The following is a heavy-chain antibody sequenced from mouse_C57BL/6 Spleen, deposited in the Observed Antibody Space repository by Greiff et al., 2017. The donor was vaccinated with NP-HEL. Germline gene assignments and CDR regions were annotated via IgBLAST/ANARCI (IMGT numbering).Heavy chain of an antibody. V-gene: IGHV2-2*01. J-gene: IGHJ1*03. D-gene: IGHD2-1*01. CDR1: GFSLTSYG. CDR2: IWSGGST. Sequence: VQLQQSGPGLVQPSQSLSITCTVSGFSLTSYGVHWVRQSPGKGLEWLGVIWSGGSTDYNAAFISRLSISKDNSKSQVFFKMNSLQADDTAIYYCARGNYDWYFDVRGTGTTVTVSS. CDR3: ARGNYDWYFDV.